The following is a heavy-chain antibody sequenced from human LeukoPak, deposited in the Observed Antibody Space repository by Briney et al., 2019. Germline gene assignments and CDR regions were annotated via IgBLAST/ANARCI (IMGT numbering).Heavy chain of an antibody. V-gene: IGHV3-23*01. D-gene: IGHD5-18*01. J-gene: IGHJ4*02. CDR3: AREDTFAPFSY. Sequence: GGSLRLSCAASGFTFNTYGMSWVRQAPGKGLEWVSGISGSGGATYYADSVKGRFTLSRDDPHNTLYLQMNSLRAEDTAVYYCAREDTFAPFSYWGQGTLVTVSS. CDR2: ISGSGGAT. CDR1: GFTFNTYG.